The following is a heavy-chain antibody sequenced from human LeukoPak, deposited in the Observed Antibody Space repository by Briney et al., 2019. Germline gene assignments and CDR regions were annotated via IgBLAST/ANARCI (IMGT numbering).Heavy chain of an antibody. CDR3: ARYSSSGAFDI. CDR1: GGSISSSSYY. V-gene: IGHV4-39*07. J-gene: IGHJ3*02. CDR2: INHSGST. Sequence: SETLSLTCTVSGGSISSSSYYWGWIRQPPGKGLEWIGEINHSGSTNYNPSLKSRVTISVDTSKNQFSLNLSSVTAADTAVYYCARYSSSGAFDIWGQGTMVTVSS. D-gene: IGHD6-6*01.